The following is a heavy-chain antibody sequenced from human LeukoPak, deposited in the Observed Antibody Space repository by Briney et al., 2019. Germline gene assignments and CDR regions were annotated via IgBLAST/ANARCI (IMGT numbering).Heavy chain of an antibody. CDR2: IRYDGSNK. J-gene: IGHJ4*02. CDR1: GFTFSSYG. Sequence: PGGSLRLSYAASGFTFSSYGMHWVRQALGKGLEWVAFIRYDGSNKYYADSVKGRFTISRDNSKNTLYLQMNSLRAEDTAVYYCAKGRRSLVSAFDYWGQGTLVTVSS. CDR3: AKGRRSLVSAFDY. V-gene: IGHV3-30*02. D-gene: IGHD3-9*01.